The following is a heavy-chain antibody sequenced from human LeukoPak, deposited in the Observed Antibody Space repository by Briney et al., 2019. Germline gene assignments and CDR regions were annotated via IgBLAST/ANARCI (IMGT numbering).Heavy chain of an antibody. D-gene: IGHD6-6*01. CDR3: ARTGIAARPTVWFDP. V-gene: IGHV3-74*01. J-gene: IGHJ5*02. CDR2: INSDGSST. CDR1: GFTFSSYW. Sequence: GGSLRLSCAASGFTFSSYWMHWVRQDAGKGLVWVSRINSDGSSTSYADSVKGRFTISRDNAKNTLYLQMNSLRAEDTAVYYCARTGIAARPTVWFDPWGQGTLVTVSS.